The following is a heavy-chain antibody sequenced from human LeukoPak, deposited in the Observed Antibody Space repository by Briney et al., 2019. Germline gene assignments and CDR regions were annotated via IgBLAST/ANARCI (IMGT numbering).Heavy chain of an antibody. CDR3: AKERGYGEDLGYFQH. CDR2: IRYDGSNK. D-gene: IGHD4-17*01. CDR1: GFTFSSYG. Sequence: GGSLRLSCAASGFTFSSYGMHWVRQAPGKGLEWVAFIRYDGSNKYYADSVKGRFTISRDNSKNTLYLQMNSLRAEDTAVYYCAKERGYGEDLGYFQHWGQGTLVTVSS. J-gene: IGHJ1*01. V-gene: IGHV3-30*02.